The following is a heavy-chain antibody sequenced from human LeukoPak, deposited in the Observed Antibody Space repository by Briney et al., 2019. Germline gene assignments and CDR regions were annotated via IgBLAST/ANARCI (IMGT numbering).Heavy chain of an antibody. Sequence: ASVKVSCKASGYTFTYYYIHWMRQAPGQGLEWMGWINPDSGDTSYAQKFQGRVTMTRDTSISTVYVELSRLRSDDTAVYYCTRSASYTWFDPWGQGTLVTVSS. V-gene: IGHV1-2*02. CDR2: INPDSGDT. J-gene: IGHJ5*02. CDR1: GYTFTYYY. CDR3: TRSASYTWFDP.